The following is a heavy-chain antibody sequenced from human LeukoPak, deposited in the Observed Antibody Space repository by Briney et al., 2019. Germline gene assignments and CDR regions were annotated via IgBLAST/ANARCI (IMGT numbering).Heavy chain of an antibody. J-gene: IGHJ3*02. CDR3: ARGMAIAAAGHHAFDI. CDR1: GYTFTGYY. D-gene: IGHD6-13*01. V-gene: IGHV1-2*02. CDR2: INPNSGGT. Sequence: ASVKVSCKASGYTFTGYYMHWVRQAPGQGLEWMGWINPNSGGTNYAQKFQGRVTMTRDTSISTAYMELSRLRSDDTAVYYCARGMAIAAAGHHAFDIWGQGTMVTVSS.